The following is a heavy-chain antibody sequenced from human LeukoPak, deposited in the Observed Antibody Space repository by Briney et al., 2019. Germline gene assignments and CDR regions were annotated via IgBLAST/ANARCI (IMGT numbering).Heavy chain of an antibody. CDR1: GFTFSTYS. J-gene: IGHJ4*02. CDR2: ISSSSSYI. CDR3: ARGYYDNSGYYFPFDF. D-gene: IGHD3-22*01. V-gene: IGHV3-21*01. Sequence: AGGSLRLSCAASGFTFSTYSMIWVRQAPGKGLEWVSFISSSSSYIYYADSVKGRFTISRDNAKNSLYLQMNSLRAEDTAVYYCARGYYDNSGYYFPFDFWGQGTLVTVSS.